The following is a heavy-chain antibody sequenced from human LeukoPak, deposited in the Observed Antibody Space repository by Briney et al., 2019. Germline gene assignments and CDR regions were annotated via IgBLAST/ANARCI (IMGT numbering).Heavy chain of an antibody. J-gene: IGHJ6*02. CDR3: ARHDYAGMDV. V-gene: IGHV4-59*08. D-gene: IGHD3-16*01. Sequence: SETLSLTCTVPGGSISSYYWSWIRQPPGKGLEWIGYIYYSGSTNYNPSLKSRVTISVDTSKNHFSLKLSSVTAADTAVYYCARHDYAGMDVWGQGTTVTVSS. CDR2: IYYSGST. CDR1: GGSISSYY.